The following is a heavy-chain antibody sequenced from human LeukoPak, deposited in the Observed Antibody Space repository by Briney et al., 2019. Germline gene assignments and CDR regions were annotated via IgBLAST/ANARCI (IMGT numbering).Heavy chain of an antibody. CDR3: ARVDVAVPGISDYFDY. CDR2: INQDGSDK. D-gene: IGHD1-14*01. Sequence: GGSLRLSCAASGFIFSSYWMTWVRQAPGQGLEWVANINQDGSDKYYVDSVKGRFAISRDNAKNSLYLHMNSLRAEDTAVYYCARVDVAVPGISDYFDYWGQGTLVTVSS. J-gene: IGHJ4*02. CDR1: GFIFSSYW. V-gene: IGHV3-7*01.